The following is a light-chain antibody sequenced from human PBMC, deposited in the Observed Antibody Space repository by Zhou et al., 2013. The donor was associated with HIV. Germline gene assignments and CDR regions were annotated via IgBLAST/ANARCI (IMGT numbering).Light chain of an antibody. V-gene: IGKV1-5*03. J-gene: IGKJ4*01. CDR1: QVISNW. CDR3: QQYYSYPLT. Sequence: DIQMTQSPSTLSASLGDRVTITCRASQVISNWLAWYQQKPGKAPKLLIYKTSTLESGVPSRFSGSGSGTEFTLTISSLQPDDFATYYCQQYYSYPLTFGGGTKVEIK. CDR2: KTS.